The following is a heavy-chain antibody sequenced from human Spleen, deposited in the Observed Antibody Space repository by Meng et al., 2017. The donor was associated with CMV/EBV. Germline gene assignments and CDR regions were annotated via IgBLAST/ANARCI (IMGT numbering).Heavy chain of an antibody. CDR1: GYSFNTYY. CDR2: INPDGETK. Sequence: ASVKVSCKASGYSFNTYYIHWVRQAPGQGLEWMGRINPDGETKTYAQKFQDRVTLTSDTSTSTVYMELSSLRSEDTAVYYCTRDLVGYDAFDIWGQGTMVTVSS. CDR3: TRDLVGYDAFDI. J-gene: IGHJ3*02. V-gene: IGHV1-46*02. D-gene: IGHD3-22*01.